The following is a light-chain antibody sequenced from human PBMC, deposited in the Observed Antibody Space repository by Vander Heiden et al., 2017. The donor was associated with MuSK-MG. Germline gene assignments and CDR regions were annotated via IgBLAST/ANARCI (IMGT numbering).Light chain of an antibody. V-gene: IGKV1-39*01. CDR2: GAS. Sequence: DIQMTQSPSSLSASVGDRVTITCRASQSISGYLNWYQQKPEKAPKLLIYGASSLHSGVPSRFSGSGSGTDFTLTISSLQPEDFATYYCQRSYNTPLTFGGGTKVEIK. CDR1: QSISGY. J-gene: IGKJ4*01. CDR3: QRSYNTPLT.